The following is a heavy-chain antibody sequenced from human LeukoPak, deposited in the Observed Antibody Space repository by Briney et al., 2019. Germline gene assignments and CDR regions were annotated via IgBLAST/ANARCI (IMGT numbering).Heavy chain of an antibody. V-gene: IGHV3-23*01. J-gene: IGHJ5*02. CDR3: AKDHPTTNGRREPWFDP. D-gene: IGHD4-11*01. Sequence: HPGGSLRLSCAASGLIFGNYVMSWVRQAPEKGLEWVSTISGGGTIIRYADSVKGRFTISRDNSKNTLYLQMNSLRAEDTAVYYCAKDHPTTNGRREPWFDPWGQGTLVTVSS. CDR2: ISGGGTII. CDR1: GLIFGNYV.